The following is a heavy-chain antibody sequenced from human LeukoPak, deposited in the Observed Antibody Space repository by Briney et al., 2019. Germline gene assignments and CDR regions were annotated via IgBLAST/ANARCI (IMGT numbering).Heavy chain of an antibody. CDR1: GFTFDDYA. D-gene: IGHD6-13*01. Sequence: GGSLRLSCAASGFTFDDYAMHWVRQAPGKGLEWVSGISWNSGSIGYADSVKGRFTISRDNAKNSLYLQMNSLRAEDTALYYCAKSILSIAAAGHAFDIWGQGTMVTVSS. J-gene: IGHJ3*02. V-gene: IGHV3-9*01. CDR3: AKSILSIAAAGHAFDI. CDR2: ISWNSGSI.